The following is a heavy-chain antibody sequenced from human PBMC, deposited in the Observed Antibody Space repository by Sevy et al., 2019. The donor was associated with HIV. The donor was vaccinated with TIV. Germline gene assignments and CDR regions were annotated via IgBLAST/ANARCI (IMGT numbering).Heavy chain of an antibody. CDR2: ISYSGGST. V-gene: IGHV3-23*01. J-gene: IGHJ4*02. D-gene: IGHD3-10*01. CDR3: AKDRVSGTYYTGDFDY. CDR1: GFTFSTYA. Sequence: GGSLRLSCAASGFTFSTYAMTWFRQAPGKGLEWVSVISYSGGSTYYADSVRGQFTISRDNSKNTLYLQMNSLRVEDTAVYYCAKDRVSGTYYTGDFDYWGQGTLVTVSS.